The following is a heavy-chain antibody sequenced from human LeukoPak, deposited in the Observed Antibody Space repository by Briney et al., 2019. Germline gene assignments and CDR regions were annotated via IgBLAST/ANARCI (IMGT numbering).Heavy chain of an antibody. V-gene: IGHV1-2*02. CDR1: GYTFTGYY. D-gene: IGHD1-7*01. CDR3: ARAVLNWNYVRSWFDP. CDR2: INPNSGGT. Sequence: ASVKVSCKASGYTFTGYYMHWVRQAPGQGREWLGWINPNSGGTNYAQKFQGRVTMTRDTSISTAYMELSRLRSDDTAVYYCARAVLNWNYVRSWFDPWGQGTLVTVSS. J-gene: IGHJ5*02.